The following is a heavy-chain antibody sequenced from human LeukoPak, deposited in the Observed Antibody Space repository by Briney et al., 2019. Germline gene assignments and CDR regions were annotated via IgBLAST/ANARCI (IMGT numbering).Heavy chain of an antibody. J-gene: IGHJ3*02. CDR2: ISSTSGTI. CDR1: GFTFSGYS. CDR3: ARDTRYAFDI. V-gene: IGHV3-48*02. Sequence: GGSLRLSCAASGFTFSGYSMNWVRQAPGKGLEYVSYISSTSGTIYHADSVKGRFTISRDNAKNSLYLQMNSLRDKDTAVYYCARDTRYAFDIWGQGTMVTVSS.